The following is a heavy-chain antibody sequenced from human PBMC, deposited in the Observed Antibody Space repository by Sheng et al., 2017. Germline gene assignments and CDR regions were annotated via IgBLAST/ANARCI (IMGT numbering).Heavy chain of an antibody. CDR3: ARADSGSYYFDY. CDR2: ISSSSSYI. CDR1: GFTFSSYS. J-gene: IGHJ4*02. Sequence: EVQLVESGGGLVKPGGSLRLSCAASGFTFSSYSMNWVRQAPGKGLEWVSSISSSSSYIYYADSVKGRFTISRDNAKNSLYLQMNSLRAEDTAVYYCARADSGSYYFDYWGQGTLGHRLL. D-gene: IGHD1-26*01. V-gene: IGHV3-21*01.